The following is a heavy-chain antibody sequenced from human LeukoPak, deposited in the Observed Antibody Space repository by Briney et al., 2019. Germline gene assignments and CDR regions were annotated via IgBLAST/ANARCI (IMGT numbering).Heavy chain of an antibody. CDR1: GGSIGSYY. V-gene: IGHV4-59*08. CDR2: IYYSGST. J-gene: IGHJ6*02. CDR3: ARNNRVYRLPYYYYHGMDV. D-gene: IGHD1-14*01. Sequence: SETLSLTCTVSGGSIGSYYWSWIRQPPGKGLEWIGYIYYSGSTNYNPSLKSRVTISVDTSKNQFSLKLSSVTAADTAVYYCARNNRVYRLPYYYYHGMDVWGQGTTVTVSS.